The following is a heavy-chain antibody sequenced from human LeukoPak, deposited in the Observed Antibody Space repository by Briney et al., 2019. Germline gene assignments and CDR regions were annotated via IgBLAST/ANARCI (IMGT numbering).Heavy chain of an antibody. CDR2: ISSGSSYI. CDR3: ARKIIVGATDAFDI. CDR1: GFTFSSYT. J-gene: IGHJ3*02. Sequence: GGSLRLSCVASGFTFSSYTMNWVRQAPGKGLEWVSSISSGSSYIYYADSVKGRFTISRDNAKNSLYLQMNSLRAEDTAVYYCARKIIVGATDAFDIWGQGTMVTVSS. D-gene: IGHD1-26*01. V-gene: IGHV3-21*01.